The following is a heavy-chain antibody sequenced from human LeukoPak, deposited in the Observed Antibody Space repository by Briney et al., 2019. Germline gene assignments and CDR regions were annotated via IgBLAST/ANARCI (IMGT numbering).Heavy chain of an antibody. V-gene: IGHV1-46*01. CDR1: GYTFTSYY. J-gene: IGHJ6*02. CDR2: INPSGGST. Sequence: GASVKVSCKASGYTFTSYYMHWVRPAPGQGLAWMGIINPSGGSTSYAQKFQGRVTMTRDTSTSTVYMELSSLRSEDTAVYYCARDKAVKNYYYGMDVWGQGTTVTVSS. CDR3: ARDKAVKNYYYGMDV.